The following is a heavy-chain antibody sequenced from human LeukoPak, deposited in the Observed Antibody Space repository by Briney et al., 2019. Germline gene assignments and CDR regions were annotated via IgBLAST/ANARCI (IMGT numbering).Heavy chain of an antibody. CDR2: ISGSGGST. D-gene: IGHD2-15*01. CDR1: GFTFSSYA. V-gene: IGHV3-23*01. CDR3: AKVTDIVVVVAAHANDY. J-gene: IGHJ4*02. Sequence: PGGSLRLSCAASGFTFSSYAMSWVRQAPGKGLEWVSAISGSGGSTYYADSVKGRFTISRDNSKNTLYLQMNSLRAEDTAVYYCAKVTDIVVVVAAHANDYWGQGTLVTVSS.